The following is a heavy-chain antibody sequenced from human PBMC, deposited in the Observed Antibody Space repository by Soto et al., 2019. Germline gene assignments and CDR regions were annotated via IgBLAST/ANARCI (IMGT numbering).Heavy chain of an antibody. D-gene: IGHD2-21*02. CDR1: GGTFSSYA. J-gene: IGHJ4*02. CDR2: IIPIFGTA. Sequence: QVQLVQSGAEVKKPGSSVKVSCKASGGTFSSYAISWVRQAPGQGLEWMGGIIPIFGTANYAQKFQGRVTITADESTSTAYMELSSLRSDDTAVYYCARVPIAYCGGDCYTFDYWGQGTLVTVSS. V-gene: IGHV1-69*12. CDR3: ARVPIAYCGGDCYTFDY.